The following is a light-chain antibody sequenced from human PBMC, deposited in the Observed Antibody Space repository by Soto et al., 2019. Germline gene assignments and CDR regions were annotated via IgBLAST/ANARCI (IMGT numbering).Light chain of an antibody. Sequence: EIVLTQSPATLSVSPGERATLSCRASQSVGNNFAWYQQKPGQAPRLLIFATSTRATGVPARLSGSGSGTEFTLTISSLQSEDFAVYYCQQYGDWALTFGGGAKVEIE. V-gene: IGKV3-15*01. CDR3: QQYGDWALT. CDR2: ATS. J-gene: IGKJ4*01. CDR1: QSVGNN.